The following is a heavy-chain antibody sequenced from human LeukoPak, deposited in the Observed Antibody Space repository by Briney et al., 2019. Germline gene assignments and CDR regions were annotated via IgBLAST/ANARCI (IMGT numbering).Heavy chain of an antibody. V-gene: IGHV4-31*03. J-gene: IGHJ5*02. Sequence: PSQTLSLTCTVSGGSISSGGYYWSWIRQHPGTGLEWLGYIYYSGSTYYNPSLKSRVTISVDTSKNQFSLKLSSVTAADTAVYYCARDHCSGGSCYHNWFDPWGQGTLVTVSS. CDR3: ARDHCSGGSCYHNWFDP. CDR1: GGSISSGGYY. D-gene: IGHD2-15*01. CDR2: IYYSGST.